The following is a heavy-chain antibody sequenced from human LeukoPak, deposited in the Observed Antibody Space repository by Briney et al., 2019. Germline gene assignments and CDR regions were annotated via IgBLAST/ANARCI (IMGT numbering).Heavy chain of an antibody. CDR1: GFTFSSYG. V-gene: IGHV3-30*18. Sequence: GGSLRLSCAASGFTFSSYGMHWVRQAPGKGLEWVAALSHDGNNEFYADSVKGRFTISRDNSKSTLYLQMKSLRAGDTATFYCAKDNYDGSSAVIDYWGQGALVTVSS. CDR2: LSHDGNNE. J-gene: IGHJ4*02. CDR3: AKDNYDGSSAVIDY. D-gene: IGHD3-22*01.